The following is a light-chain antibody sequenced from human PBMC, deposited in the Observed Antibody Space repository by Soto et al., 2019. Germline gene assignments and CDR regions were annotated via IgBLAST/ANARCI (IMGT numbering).Light chain of an antibody. V-gene: IGLV3-21*04. Sequence: VLTQPPSVSVAPGKTARITCGGNNIGSKSVHWYQQKPGQAPVLVIYYDSDRPSGIPERFSGSNSGNTATLTISRVEAGDEADYDCQVWDSSSVHVVFGGGTKLTVL. CDR1: NIGSKS. J-gene: IGLJ2*01. CDR2: YDS. CDR3: QVWDSSSVHVV.